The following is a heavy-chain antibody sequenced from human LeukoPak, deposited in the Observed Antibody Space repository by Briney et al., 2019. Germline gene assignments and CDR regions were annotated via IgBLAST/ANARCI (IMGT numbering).Heavy chain of an antibody. J-gene: IGHJ4*02. D-gene: IGHD6-13*01. V-gene: IGHV3-23*01. Sequence: GGSLRLSCAASGFTFSSYAMSWVRQAPGKGLEGVSAISGSGGSTYYADYVKGRFTISRDNYKNTLYLQMNSLRAEDTAVYYCANNLGLIIAAAPFFDYWGQGTLVTVSS. CDR2: ISGSGGST. CDR1: GFTFSSYA. CDR3: ANNLGLIIAAAPFFDY.